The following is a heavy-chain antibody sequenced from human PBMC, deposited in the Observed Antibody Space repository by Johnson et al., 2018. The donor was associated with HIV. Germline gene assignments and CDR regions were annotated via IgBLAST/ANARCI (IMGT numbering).Heavy chain of an antibody. CDR2: ISYNGSKK. Sequence: QVQLLESGGGVVRPGGSLRLSCAASGFTFSSYGMHWVRQAPGKGLEWVAVISYNGSKKKCADSVKGRFTISRDNARNTMFVQMKSLRAEDTAVYYCARSGPIWAFDIWGQGTIVTVSS. V-gene: IGHV3-33*05. J-gene: IGHJ3*02. CDR3: ARSGPIWAFDI. CDR1: GFTFSSYG. D-gene: IGHD3-10*01.